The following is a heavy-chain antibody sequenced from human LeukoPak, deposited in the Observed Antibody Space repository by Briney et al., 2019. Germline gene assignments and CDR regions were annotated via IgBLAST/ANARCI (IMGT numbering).Heavy chain of an antibody. J-gene: IGHJ4*02. CDR3: ARYSSSPCFDY. CDR1: GFTFSSYE. CDR2: ISSSGSTI. V-gene: IGHV3-48*03. D-gene: IGHD6-6*01. Sequence: GGSLRLSCAASGFTFSSYEMNWVRQAPGKGLEWVSYISSSGSTIYYADSVKGRFTISRDNAKNSLYLQMNSLRAEDTAVYYCARYSSSPCFDYWGQGTLVTVSS.